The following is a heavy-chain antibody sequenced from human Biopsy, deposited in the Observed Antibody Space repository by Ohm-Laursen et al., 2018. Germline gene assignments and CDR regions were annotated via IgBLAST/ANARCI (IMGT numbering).Heavy chain of an antibody. J-gene: IGHJ3*01. CDR3: ARRLPLRGYAFDV. D-gene: IGHD3-10*01. CDR1: GGSFTGHY. CDR2: IYYRGNT. V-gene: IGHV4-59*08. Sequence: SQTLSLTCTVSGGSFTGHYWSWIRQAPGKGLEWIGNIYYRGNTNYSPSLKSRATISLDTSKNQFSLKLSSVTATDTAVYYCARRLPLRGYAFDVWGQGTLVTVSS.